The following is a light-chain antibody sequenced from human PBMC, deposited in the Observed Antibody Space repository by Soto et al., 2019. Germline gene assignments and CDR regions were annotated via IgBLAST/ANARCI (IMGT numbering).Light chain of an antibody. CDR1: SSNIGNNY. CDR3: GTWDSSLSADI. Sequence: QSVLTQPPSVSAAPGQMVTISCSGSSSNIGNNYVSWYRQLPGTAPKLLIYDNNKRPSGIPDRFSGSKSGTSATLGITGLQTGDEADYYCGTWDSSLSADIFGGGTKLTVL. V-gene: IGLV1-51*01. J-gene: IGLJ2*01. CDR2: DNN.